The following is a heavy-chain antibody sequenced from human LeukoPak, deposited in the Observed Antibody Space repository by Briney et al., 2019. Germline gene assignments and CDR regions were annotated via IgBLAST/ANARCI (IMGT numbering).Heavy chain of an antibody. Sequence: GASVKVSCKASGYTFTSYGISWVRQAPGQGLEWMGWISAYNGNTNYAQKLQGRVTMTTDTSTITAYMELRSLTSDDTAVYYCARDPHRDKYSNNWDFDYWGQGTLVTVSS. CDR1: GYTFTSYG. V-gene: IGHV1-18*01. CDR2: ISAYNGNT. D-gene: IGHD6-13*01. CDR3: ARDPHRDKYSNNWDFDY. J-gene: IGHJ4*02.